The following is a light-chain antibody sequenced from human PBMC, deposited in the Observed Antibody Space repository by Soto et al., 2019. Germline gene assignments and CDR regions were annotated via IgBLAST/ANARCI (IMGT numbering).Light chain of an antibody. CDR1: QSVSSTY. CDR2: GAS. V-gene: IGKV3-20*01. Sequence: EIVLTQSPGTLSLFPGERATFSCRASQSVSSTYLAWYQQKPGQAPRLLIYGASSRATGIPDRFSGSGSGTDFTLTISRLEPEDSAVYYCQQCGSSPPWTFGQGTKVEIK. J-gene: IGKJ1*01. CDR3: QQCGSSPPWT.